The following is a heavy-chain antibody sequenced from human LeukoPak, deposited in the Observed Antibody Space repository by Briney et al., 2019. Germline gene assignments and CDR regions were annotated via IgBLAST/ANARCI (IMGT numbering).Heavy chain of an antibody. CDR1: GGSISSSSYY. CDR2: IYYSGST. Sequence: PSETLSLTCTVSGGSISSSSYYWGWIRQPPGKGLEWIGSIYYSGSTYYNPSLKSRVTISVDTSKNQFALKLSSVTAADTAVYYCARQRIAAAGRGNWFDPWGQGTRVTVSS. V-gene: IGHV4-39*01. J-gene: IGHJ5*02. D-gene: IGHD6-13*01. CDR3: ARQRIAAAGRGNWFDP.